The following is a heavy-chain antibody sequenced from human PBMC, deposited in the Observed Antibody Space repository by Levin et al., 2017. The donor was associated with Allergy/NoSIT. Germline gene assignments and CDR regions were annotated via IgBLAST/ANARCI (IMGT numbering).Heavy chain of an antibody. CDR1: GGSFSGYY. CDR2: INHSGST. V-gene: IGHV4-34*01. J-gene: IGHJ6*02. CDR3: ARGSPQERYCTNGVCQGSYGMDV. Sequence: PSETLSLTCAVYGGSFSGYYWSWIRQPPGKGLEWIGEINHSGSTNYNPSLKSRVTISVDTSKNQFSLKLSSVTAADTAVYYCARGSPQERYCTNGVCQGSYGMDVWGQGTTVTVSS. D-gene: IGHD2-8*01.